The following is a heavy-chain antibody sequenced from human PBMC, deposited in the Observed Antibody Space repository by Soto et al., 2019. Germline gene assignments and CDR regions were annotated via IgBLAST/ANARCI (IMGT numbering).Heavy chain of an antibody. J-gene: IGHJ4*02. CDR2: INSDGSST. CDR3: AKVRPRRTSGYSFAD. Sequence: GGSLRLSCAASGFTFSSYWMHWVRQAPGKGLVRVSRINSDGSSTYYADSVKGRFTISRDNAKNTLYLQMNSLRAEDTALYYWAKVRPRRTSGYSFADWGQATQLTVSS. D-gene: IGHD2-15*01. V-gene: IGHV3-74*01. CDR1: GFTFSSYW.